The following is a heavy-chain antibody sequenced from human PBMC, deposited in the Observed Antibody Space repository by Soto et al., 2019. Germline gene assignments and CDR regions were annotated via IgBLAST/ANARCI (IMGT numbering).Heavy chain of an antibody. D-gene: IGHD3-3*01. J-gene: IGHJ4*02. CDR3: TRSIFGVLSEVGEY. CDR1: GFTFSGSD. Sequence: EVQLVESGGGLVQPGGSLKVSCAASGFTFSGSDIHWVRLASGKGLEWIGRIRSRANSYATAYAASVKGRFTVSRDDSKNTAYLQMNSLKTEDTAVYYCTRSIFGVLSEVGEYWGQGILVTVSS. CDR2: IRSRANSYAT. V-gene: IGHV3-73*02.